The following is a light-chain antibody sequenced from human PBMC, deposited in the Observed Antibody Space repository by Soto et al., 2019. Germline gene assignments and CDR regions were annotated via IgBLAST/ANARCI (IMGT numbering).Light chain of an antibody. CDR2: GAS. V-gene: IGKV1-39*01. CDR1: QSINIY. J-gene: IGKJ2*01. CDR3: QQGYRSPYT. Sequence: IQMTQSPSSLSASVGDSVTVTCRASQSINIYLNWYQQKPGKAPTLLIYGASSLQSGVPSRFTGRGSRTDFTLTISSLQPEDFATYYCQQGYRSPYTFGQGTKLEIK.